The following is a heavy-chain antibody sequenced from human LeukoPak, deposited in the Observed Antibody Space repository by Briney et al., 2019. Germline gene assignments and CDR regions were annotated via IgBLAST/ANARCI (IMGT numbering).Heavy chain of an antibody. CDR3: ARVPPGGPYAQGAFDI. CDR2: IYYSGST. V-gene: IGHV4-59*01. J-gene: IGHJ3*02. CDR1: GGSISSYY. D-gene: IGHD3-16*01. Sequence: SETLSLTCTVSGGSISSYYWSWIRQPPGKGLEWIGYIYYSGSTNYSPSLKSRVTISVDTSKNQFSLKLSSVTAADTAVYYCARVPPGGPYAQGAFDIWGQGTMVTVSS.